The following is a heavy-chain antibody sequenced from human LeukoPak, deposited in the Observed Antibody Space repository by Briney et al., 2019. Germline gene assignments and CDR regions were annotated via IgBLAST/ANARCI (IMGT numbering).Heavy chain of an antibody. CDR3: ARGYCSGGSCYSWFDP. CDR1: GGTFSSYA. J-gene: IGHJ5*02. CDR2: INPNSGGT. Sequence: ASVKVSCKASGGTFSSYAISWVRQAPGQGLEWMGWINPNSGGTNYAQKFQGRVTMTRDTSISTAYMELSRLRSDDTAVYYCARGYCSGGSCYSWFDPWGQGTLVTVSS. V-gene: IGHV1-2*02. D-gene: IGHD2-15*01.